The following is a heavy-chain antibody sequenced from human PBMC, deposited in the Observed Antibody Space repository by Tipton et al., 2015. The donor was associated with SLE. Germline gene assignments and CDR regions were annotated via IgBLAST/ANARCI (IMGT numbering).Heavy chain of an antibody. Sequence: TLSLTCIVSRGSISSYYWSWIRQPPGKGLEWIAYVHNSGSTNFNPSLRSRVTISVDTSNQFSLKLNSVTAADTAVYYCARHAFAVAYPEEEYFQHWGQGSLVTVSS. CDR2: VHNSGST. J-gene: IGHJ1*01. D-gene: IGHD6-19*01. V-gene: IGHV4-59*08. CDR3: ARHAFAVAYPEEEYFQH. CDR1: RGSISSYY.